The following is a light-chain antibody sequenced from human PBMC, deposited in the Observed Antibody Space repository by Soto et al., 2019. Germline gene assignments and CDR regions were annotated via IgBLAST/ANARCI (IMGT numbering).Light chain of an antibody. CDR1: QSISSW. J-gene: IGKJ1*01. Sequence: DIQMTQSPSTLSASVGDRVTITCRASQSISSWLAWYQQKPGKAPKLLIYAASNLQSGVPSKFSGSRSGTDFTLTISSLQPEDFATYFCQQYHSFPQTFGQGTKVEI. CDR2: AAS. V-gene: IGKV1-5*01. CDR3: QQYHSFPQT.